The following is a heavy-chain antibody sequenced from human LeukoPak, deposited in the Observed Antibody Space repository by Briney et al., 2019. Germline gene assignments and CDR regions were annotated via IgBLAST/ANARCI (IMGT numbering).Heavy chain of an antibody. CDR3: ARDSSSTVTDPIDY. CDR2: INWNGGST. D-gene: IGHD4-17*01. V-gene: IGHV3-20*04. Sequence: GGSLRLSCAASGFTFDDYGMSWVRQAPGKGLEWVSGINWNGGSTGYADSVKGRFTISRDNAKNSLYLQMNSLRAEDTASYYCARDSSSTVTDPIDYWGQGTLVTVSS. CDR1: GFTFDDYG. J-gene: IGHJ4*02.